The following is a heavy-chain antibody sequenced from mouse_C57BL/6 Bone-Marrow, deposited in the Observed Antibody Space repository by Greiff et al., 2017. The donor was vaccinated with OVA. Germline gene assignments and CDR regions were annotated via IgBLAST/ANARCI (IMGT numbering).Heavy chain of an antibody. D-gene: IGHD1-1*01. CDR3: ARHGGSSYRYYAMDY. J-gene: IGHJ4*01. CDR1: GFTFSSYG. V-gene: IGHV5-6*02. CDR2: ISSGGSYT. Sequence: DVKLVESGGDLVKPGGSLKLSCAASGFTFSSYGMSWVRQTPDKRLEWVATISSGGSYTYYPDSVTGRFTISRDNAKNTLYLQMSSLKSEDTAMYYCARHGGSSYRYYAMDYWGQGTSVTVSS.